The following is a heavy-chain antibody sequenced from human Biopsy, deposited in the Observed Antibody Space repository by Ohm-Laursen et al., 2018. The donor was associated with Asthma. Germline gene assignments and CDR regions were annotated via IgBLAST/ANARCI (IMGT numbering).Heavy chain of an antibody. CDR3: ARRGGVRRYFDY. D-gene: IGHD3-16*01. CDR2: IYYIGST. Sequence: SQTLSLTCTVSGGSISSGAYYWSWVRQPPGKGLEWIGYIYYIGSTYYNPSPKSRVAISLDTFKNQFSLKLSSVTAADTAVYFCARRGGVRRYFDYWGQGTLVTVSS. V-gene: IGHV4-30-4*01. CDR1: GGSISSGAYY. J-gene: IGHJ4*02.